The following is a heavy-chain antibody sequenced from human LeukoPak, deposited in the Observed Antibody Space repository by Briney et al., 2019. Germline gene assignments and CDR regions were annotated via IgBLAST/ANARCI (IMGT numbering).Heavy chain of an antibody. CDR1: GFTFSDYH. V-gene: IGHV3-69-1*01. Sequence: GGSLRLSCAASGFTFSDYHMNWVRQAPGKGLEWVSSISSSSTIYYADSVTGRFTISRDNAKNSLYLQMNSLRAEDTAVYYCARAADIVVVPAAMQWYFQHWGQGTLVTVSS. CDR2: ISSSSTI. CDR3: ARAADIVVVPAAMQWYFQH. D-gene: IGHD2-2*01. J-gene: IGHJ1*01.